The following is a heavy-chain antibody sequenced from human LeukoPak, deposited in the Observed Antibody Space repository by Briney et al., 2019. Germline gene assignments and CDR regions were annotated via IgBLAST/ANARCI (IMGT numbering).Heavy chain of an antibody. CDR1: GFTFSSYE. D-gene: IGHD6-13*01. V-gene: IGHV3-48*03. J-gene: IGHJ4*02. CDR2: ISNSGSTI. CDR3: ARDLAASSLYYFDY. Sequence: GGSLRLSCAASGFTFSSYEMNWVRQAPGKGLEWVSYISNSGSTIYYADSVKGRFTISRDNAKNSLYLQMNSLRAEDTAVYYCARDLAASSLYYFDYWGQGTLVTVSS.